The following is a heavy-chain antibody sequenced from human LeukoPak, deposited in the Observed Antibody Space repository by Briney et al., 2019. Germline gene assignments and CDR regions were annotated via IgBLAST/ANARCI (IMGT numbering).Heavy chain of an antibody. CDR3: ARVGYDYGGKPVDY. J-gene: IGHJ4*02. CDR1: GFTFSSYS. D-gene: IGHD4-23*01. CDR2: ISSSSSTI. V-gene: IGHV3-48*04. Sequence: PGGSLRLSCAASGFTFSSYSMNWVRQAPGKGLEWVSYISSSSSTIYYADSVKGRFTISRDNAKNSLYLQMNSLRAEDTAVYYCARVGYDYGGKPVDYWGQGTLVTVSS.